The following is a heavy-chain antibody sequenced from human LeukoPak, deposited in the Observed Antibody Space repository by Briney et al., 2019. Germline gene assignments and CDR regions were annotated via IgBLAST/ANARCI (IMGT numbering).Heavy chain of an antibody. CDR3: ASDYGANWFDP. V-gene: IGHV1-2*02. Sequence: ASVKVSFKASVNTFSVYYVHWVRLAPGQGLEWMGWINPDSGATDYGDKFQGRLTMTRDTSISTAYMELSRLRSDDTALYYCASDYGANWFDPWGQGTLVTVSS. CDR1: VNTFSVYY. D-gene: IGHD4-17*01. J-gene: IGHJ5*02. CDR2: INPDSGAT.